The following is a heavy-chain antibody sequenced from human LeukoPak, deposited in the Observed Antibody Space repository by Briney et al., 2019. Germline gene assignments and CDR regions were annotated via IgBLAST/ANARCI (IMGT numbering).Heavy chain of an antibody. CDR3: ARGTYSGYDRLDY. CDR2: ISGYNGNT. J-gene: IGHJ4*02. Sequence: ASLKVSCKASGYIVTSYGISWVRQAPGQGLEWMGWISGYNGNTNYARKLQGRVTMTTDTSTSTAYMELRSLRSDDTAMYYCARGTYSGYDRLDYWGQGTLVTVSS. CDR1: GYIVTSYG. V-gene: IGHV1-18*01. D-gene: IGHD5-12*01.